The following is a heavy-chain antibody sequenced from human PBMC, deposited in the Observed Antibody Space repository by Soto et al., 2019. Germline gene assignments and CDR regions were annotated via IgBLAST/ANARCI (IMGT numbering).Heavy chain of an antibody. D-gene: IGHD1-26*01. CDR1: GFTFSSYA. J-gene: IGHJ4*02. V-gene: IGHV3-30-3*01. Sequence: GGSLRLSCAASGFTFSSYAMHWVRQAPGKGLEWVAVISYDGSNKYYADSVKGRFTISRDNSKNTLYLQMNSLRAEDTAVYYCARAHLKWELPYFDYWGQGTLVTVSS. CDR2: ISYDGSNK. CDR3: ARAHLKWELPYFDY.